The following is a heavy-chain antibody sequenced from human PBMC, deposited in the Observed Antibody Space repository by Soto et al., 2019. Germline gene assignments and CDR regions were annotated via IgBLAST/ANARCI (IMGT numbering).Heavy chain of an antibody. CDR1: GFTFSDHY. CDR3: ARRTVTTRAYDY. V-gene: IGHV3-72*01. Sequence: EVPLVESGGGLVQPGGSLRLSCAASGFTFSDHYMDWVRQAPGKGLEWVGRTRNKANSYTTEYAASVKGRFTISRDDSRNSLYLQMNSLKTEDTAVYYCARRTVTTRAYDYWGQGTLVTVSS. D-gene: IGHD4-17*01. CDR2: TRNKANSYTT. J-gene: IGHJ4*02.